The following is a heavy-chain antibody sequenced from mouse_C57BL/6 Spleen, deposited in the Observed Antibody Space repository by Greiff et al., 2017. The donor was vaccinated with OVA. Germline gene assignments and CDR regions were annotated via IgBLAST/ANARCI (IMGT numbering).Heavy chain of an antibody. V-gene: IGHV1-72*01. CDR1: GYTFTSYW. CDR3: ARYYGSSYWYFDV. Sequence: VKLMESGAELVKPGASVKLSCKASGYTFTSYWMHWVKQRPGRGLEWIGRLDPNSGGTKYNEKFKSKATLTVDKPSSTAYMQLSSLTSEDSAVYYCARYYGSSYWYFDVWGTGTTVTVSS. CDR2: LDPNSGGT. D-gene: IGHD1-1*01. J-gene: IGHJ1*03.